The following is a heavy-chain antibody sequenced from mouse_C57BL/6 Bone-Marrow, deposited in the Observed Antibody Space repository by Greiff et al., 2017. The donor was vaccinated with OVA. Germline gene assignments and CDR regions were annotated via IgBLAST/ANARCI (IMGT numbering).Heavy chain of an antibody. CDR1: GYTFTSYW. Sequence: VQLQQSGAELVKPGASVKLSCKASGYTFTSYWMHWVKQRPGQGLEWIGMIHPNSCSTNYNEKFKSKATLTVDKSSSTAYMQLSSLTSEDSAVYYCAETGTATWFAYWGQGTLVTVSA. D-gene: IGHD4-1*01. J-gene: IGHJ3*01. CDR2: IHPNSCST. V-gene: IGHV1-64*01. CDR3: AETGTATWFAY.